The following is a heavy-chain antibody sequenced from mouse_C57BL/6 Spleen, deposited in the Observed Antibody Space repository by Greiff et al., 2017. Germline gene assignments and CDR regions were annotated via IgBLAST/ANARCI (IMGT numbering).Heavy chain of an antibody. J-gene: IGHJ2*01. CDR1: GFSITSGYF. V-gene: IGHV3-6*01. CDR3: ARFDGYLDD. Sequence: EVKLQQSGPGLVKPSQSLSLTCSVTGFSITSGYFWNWIRQFPGNILEWMGYIRYDGSNNYNPSLKNRTSITRDTSKNQFFLKLSSETTEGTATYYYARFDGYLDDWGQGTTLTVSS. D-gene: IGHD2-3*01. CDR2: IRYDGSN.